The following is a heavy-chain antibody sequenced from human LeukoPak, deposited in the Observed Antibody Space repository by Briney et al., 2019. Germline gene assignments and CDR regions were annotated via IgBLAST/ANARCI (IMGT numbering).Heavy chain of an antibody. J-gene: IGHJ4*02. CDR2: IKRDGSEK. V-gene: IGHV3-7*01. Sequence: GGSLRLSCAASTFTFSNYWMNWVRQAPGKGLEWVATIKRDGSEKHYVDSVEGRFTISRDNAMNSLYLQMNSLRADDTAVYYCARDRGLSGYDLCDYWGQGTLVTVSS. D-gene: IGHD5-12*01. CDR1: TFTFSNYW. CDR3: ARDRGLSGYDLCDY.